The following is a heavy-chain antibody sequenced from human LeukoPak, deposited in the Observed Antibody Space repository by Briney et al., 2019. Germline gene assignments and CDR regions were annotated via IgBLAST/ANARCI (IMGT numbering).Heavy chain of an antibody. CDR2: IYYTGST. CDR3: ARHSGSGSLSRPFDP. Sequence: SETLSLTCSVSGGSVTSGGFYWGWLRQPPGKGPEWIATIYYTGSTYYNPSLQSRVTVSIDTSKNQFSLRLTSVTATDTAVYHCARHSGSGSLSRPFDPWGQGTLVTVSS. V-gene: IGHV4-39*01. CDR1: GGSVTSGGFY. J-gene: IGHJ5*02. D-gene: IGHD3-10*01.